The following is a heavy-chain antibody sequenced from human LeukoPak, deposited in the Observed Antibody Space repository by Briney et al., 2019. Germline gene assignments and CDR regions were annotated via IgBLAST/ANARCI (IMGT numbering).Heavy chain of an antibody. J-gene: IGHJ4*02. Sequence: GGSLLLSCAASGFIFSTYGMHWVRPAPGKGLEWGALIWNAGTNTYYADSVKGRFTISRDNSKNTLNLQMNSLRAEGTAVYYCAGDTPPGGGYYFDYWGQGTLVSVSS. CDR2: IWNAGTNT. CDR1: GFIFSTYG. D-gene: IGHD3-16*01. V-gene: IGHV3-33*01. CDR3: AGDTPPGGGYYFDY.